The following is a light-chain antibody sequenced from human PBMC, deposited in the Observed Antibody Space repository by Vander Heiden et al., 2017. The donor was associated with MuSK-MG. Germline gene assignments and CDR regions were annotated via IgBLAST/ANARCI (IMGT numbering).Light chain of an antibody. CDR1: KLGDKY. V-gene: IGLV3-1*01. Sequence: SYELTQPPSVSVSPGQTASITCSGDKLGDKYACWYQQKPGQSPVLVIYQDSKRPSGIPERFSGSNSGNTATLTISGTQARDEADYYCQAWDSSTWVCGGGTKLTVL. J-gene: IGLJ2*01. CDR2: QDS. CDR3: QAWDSSTWV.